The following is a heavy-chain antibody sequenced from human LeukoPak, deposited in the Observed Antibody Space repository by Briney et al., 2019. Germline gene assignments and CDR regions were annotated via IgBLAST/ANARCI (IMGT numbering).Heavy chain of an antibody. V-gene: IGHV4-39*01. CDR2: IYYSGGT. CDR3: ARSYWSSSFGFYYNYMDV. CDR1: GGSISSSSYY. J-gene: IGHJ6*03. D-gene: IGHD6-13*01. Sequence: SEALSLTCTVSGGSISSSSYYWGWIRQPPGKGLEWIGSIYYSGGTYYNPSLKSRVTISVDTSKNQFSLKLSSVTAADTAVYYCARSYWSSSFGFYYNYMDVWGKGTTVTVSS.